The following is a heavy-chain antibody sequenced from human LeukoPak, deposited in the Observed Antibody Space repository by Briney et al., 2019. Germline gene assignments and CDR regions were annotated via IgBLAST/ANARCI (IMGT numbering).Heavy chain of an antibody. J-gene: IGHJ4*02. CDR3: AKVVKIVGATNVDY. V-gene: IGHV3-23*01. CDR1: GFTFSSYA. D-gene: IGHD1-26*01. Sequence: GGSLRLSCAASGFTFSSYAMSWVRQAPGKGLEWVSAISGSGGSTYYADSVKGRFTISRDNSKNTLYLQMNSLRAEDTAVYYCAKVVKIVGATNVDYWGQGTLVTVSS. CDR2: ISGSGGST.